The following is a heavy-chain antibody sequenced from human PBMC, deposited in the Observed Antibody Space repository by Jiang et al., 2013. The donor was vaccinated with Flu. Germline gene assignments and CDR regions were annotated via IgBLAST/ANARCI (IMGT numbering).Heavy chain of an antibody. V-gene: IGHV3-21*01. Sequence: ISSSSSYIYYADSVKGRFTISRDNAKNSLYLQMNSLRAEDAAVYYCAREVGIAAAGTGFDYWGQGTLVTVSS. J-gene: IGHJ4*02. CDR3: AREVGIAAAGTGFDY. D-gene: IGHD6-13*01. CDR2: ISSSSSYI.